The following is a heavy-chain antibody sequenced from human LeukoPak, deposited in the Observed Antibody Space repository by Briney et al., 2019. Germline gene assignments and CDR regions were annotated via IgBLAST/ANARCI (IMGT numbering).Heavy chain of an antibody. J-gene: IGHJ6*02. D-gene: IGHD6-19*01. V-gene: IGHV3-30-3*01. CDR2: ISYDGSNK. Sequence: GGSLRLSCAASGFTFSSYAMHWVRQAPGKGLEWVAVISYDGSNKYYADSVKGRFTISRDNAKNSLYLQMNSLRAEDTAVYYCARGTPSSSGWLYYGMDVWGQGTTVTVSS. CDR3: ARGTPSSSGWLYYGMDV. CDR1: GFTFSSYA.